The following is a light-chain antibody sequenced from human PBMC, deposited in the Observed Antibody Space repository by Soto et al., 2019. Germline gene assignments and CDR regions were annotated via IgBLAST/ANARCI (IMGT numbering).Light chain of an antibody. Sequence: EIVLTQSPGTLSLSPGERATLSCRASQSVNGNYLAWDQQKPGQAPRLFIYGASSRATGSPDRFTGSGSGTDFTLTISRLEPEDFAVYYCQQYGSSLTWTFGQGTKVEIK. CDR3: QQYGSSLTWT. CDR2: GAS. CDR1: QSVNGNY. V-gene: IGKV3-20*01. J-gene: IGKJ1*01.